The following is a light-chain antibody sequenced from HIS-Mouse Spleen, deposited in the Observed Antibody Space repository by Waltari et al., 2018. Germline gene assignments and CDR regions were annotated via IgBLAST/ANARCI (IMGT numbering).Light chain of an antibody. CDR2: GAS. V-gene: IGKV3-15*01. J-gene: IGKJ1*01. CDR1: QSVSSN. CDR3: QQYNNWPPGT. Sequence: ELVRTHPQATMPVPQGEGPTLSSRASQSVSSNLAWYQQKPGQAPRLLIYGASTRATGIPARFSGSGSGTEFTLTISSMQSEDFAVYYCQQYNNWPPGTFGQGTKVEIK.